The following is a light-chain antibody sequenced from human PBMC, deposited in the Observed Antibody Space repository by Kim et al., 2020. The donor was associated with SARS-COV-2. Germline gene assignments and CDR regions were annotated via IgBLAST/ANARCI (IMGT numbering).Light chain of an antibody. CDR1: KLGDKY. CDR2: QDS. V-gene: IGLV3-1*01. J-gene: IGLJ1*01. Sequence: GAPGQTDSMTCSGDKLGDKYACWYQQKPGQSPVLVIYQDSKRPSGIPERFSGSNSGNTATLTISETQAMDEADYYCQAWDSSTYVFGTGTKVTVL. CDR3: QAWDSSTYV.